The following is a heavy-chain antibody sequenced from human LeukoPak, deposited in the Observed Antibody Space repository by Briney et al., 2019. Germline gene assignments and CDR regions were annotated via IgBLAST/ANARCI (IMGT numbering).Heavy chain of an antibody. CDR1: GFTFKTYT. J-gene: IGHJ4*02. D-gene: IGHD5-12*01. Sequence: GGSLRLSCAASGFTFKTYTMNWVRQPPGRGLEWVSTISRSGGSTYYADSVKGRFTISRDNSKNTMYLQMNSLRAEDTAVYYCAKSRGIVATPTGFDFWGQGTLVTVSS. V-gene: IGHV3-23*01. CDR3: AKSRGIVATPTGFDF. CDR2: ISRSGGST.